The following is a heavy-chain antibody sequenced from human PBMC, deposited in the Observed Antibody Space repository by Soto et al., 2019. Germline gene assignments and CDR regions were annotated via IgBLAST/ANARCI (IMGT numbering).Heavy chain of an antibody. CDR2: MNPNSGNT. V-gene: IGHV1-8*01. CDR1: GYAFTSYD. D-gene: IGHD2-8*01. CDR3: AREITLIRYYYYYMDV. J-gene: IGHJ6*03. Sequence: ASLKVSCKASGYAFTSYDINWVRQATGQGLEWMGWMNPNSGNTGYAQKFQGRVTMTRNTSISTAYMELSSLRSEDTAVYYCAREITLIRYYYYYMDVWGKGTTVTVSS.